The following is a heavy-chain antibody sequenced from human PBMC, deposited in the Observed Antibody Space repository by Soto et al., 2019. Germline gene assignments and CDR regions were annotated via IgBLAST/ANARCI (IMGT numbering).Heavy chain of an antibody. Sequence: PGESLKISCKGSGYSFTSYWIGWVRQMPGKGLEWMGIIYPGDSDTRYSPSFQGQVTISADKSISTAYLQWSSLKASDTAMYYCARPGMDEYYYYGMDVWGQGTTVTVSS. CDR3: ARPGMDEYYYYGMDV. J-gene: IGHJ6*02. CDR1: GYSFTSYW. V-gene: IGHV5-51*01. CDR2: IYPGDSDT.